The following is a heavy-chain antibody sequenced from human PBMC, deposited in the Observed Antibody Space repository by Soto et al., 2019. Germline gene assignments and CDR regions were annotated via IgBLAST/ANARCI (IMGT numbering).Heavy chain of an antibody. CDR1: GFTFSSYA. CDR3: ARDPLWGTAMVLWYFDL. V-gene: IGHV3-30-3*01. D-gene: IGHD5-18*01. CDR2: ISYDGSNK. J-gene: IGHJ2*01. Sequence: QVQLVESGGGVVQPGRSLRLSCAASGFTFSSYAMHWVRQAPGKGLEWVAVISYDGSNKYYADSVKGRFTISRDNSKNTVYLQMNSLRAEDTGVYYCARDPLWGTAMVLWYFDLWGRGTLVTVSS.